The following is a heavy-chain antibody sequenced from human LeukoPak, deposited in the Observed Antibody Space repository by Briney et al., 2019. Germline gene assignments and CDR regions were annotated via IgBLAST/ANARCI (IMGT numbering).Heavy chain of an antibody. V-gene: IGHV3-30*02. J-gene: IGHJ4*02. CDR3: AKVEHFAVAGTFFDY. CDR1: GFTFSSYG. CDR2: IRYDGSNK. D-gene: IGHD6-19*01. Sequence: GGSLRLSCAASGFTFSSYGMHWVRQAPGKGLEWVAFIRYDGSNKYYADSVKGRFTISRDNSKNTLYLQMNSLRAEDTAVYYCAKVEHFAVAGTFFDYWGQGTLATVSS.